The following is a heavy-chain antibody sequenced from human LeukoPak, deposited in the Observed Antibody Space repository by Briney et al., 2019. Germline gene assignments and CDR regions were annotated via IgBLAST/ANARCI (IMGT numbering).Heavy chain of an antibody. V-gene: IGHV3-66*01. Sequence: SGGSLRLSCAASGFTVSSNYMSWVRQAPGKGLEWVSVIYSGGSTYYADSVKGRFTISRDNSENTLYLQMNSLRAEDTAVYYCARDLPVTTHAFDIWGQGTMVTVSS. CDR1: GFTVSSNY. D-gene: IGHD4-17*01. CDR2: IYSGGST. CDR3: ARDLPVTTHAFDI. J-gene: IGHJ3*02.